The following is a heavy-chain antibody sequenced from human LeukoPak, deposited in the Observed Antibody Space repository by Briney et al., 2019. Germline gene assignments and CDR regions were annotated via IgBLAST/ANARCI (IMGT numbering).Heavy chain of an antibody. CDR3: TKDAVGSISGYLPD. D-gene: IGHD5-12*01. CDR1: GFTFDDYA. J-gene: IGHJ4*02. Sequence: GGSLRLSCAASGFTFDDYAMHWVRQAPGKGLEWVADITWNSGTIAYADSVKGRFTISRDNAKNSLYLEMNSLRAEDTALYYCTKDAVGSISGYLPDWGQGTLVTVSA. CDR2: ITWNSGTI. V-gene: IGHV3-9*01.